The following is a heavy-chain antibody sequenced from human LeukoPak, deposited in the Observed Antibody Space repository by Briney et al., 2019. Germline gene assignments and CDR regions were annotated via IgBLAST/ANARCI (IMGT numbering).Heavy chain of an antibody. CDR2: INPNSDGT. CDR1: GYTFTGYY. V-gene: IGHV1-2*02. J-gene: IGHJ3*02. Sequence: ASVKVSCKASGYTFTGYYMHWVRQAPGQGLEWMGWINPNSDGTNYAQKFQGRVTMTRDTSISTAYMELSRLRSDDTAVYYCAREDDTGRYMGDDAFDIWGQGTMVTVSS. CDR3: AREDDTGRYMGDDAFDI. D-gene: IGHD1-26*01.